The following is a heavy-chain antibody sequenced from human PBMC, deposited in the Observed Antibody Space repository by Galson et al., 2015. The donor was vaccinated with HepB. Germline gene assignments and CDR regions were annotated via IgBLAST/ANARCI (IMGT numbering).Heavy chain of an antibody. J-gene: IGHJ5*02. D-gene: IGHD1-26*01. CDR3: ARSEWEENNWFDP. V-gene: IGHV4-59*01. CDR1: GGSISSYY. CDR2: IYYSGST. Sequence: ETLSLTCTVSGGSISSYYWSWIRQPPGKGLEWIGYIYYSGSTNYNPSLKSRVTISVDTSKNQFSLKLSSVTAADTAVYYCARSEWEENNWFDPWGQGTLVTVSS.